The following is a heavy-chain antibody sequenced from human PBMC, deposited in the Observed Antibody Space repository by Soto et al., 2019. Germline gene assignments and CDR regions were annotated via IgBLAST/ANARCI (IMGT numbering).Heavy chain of an antibody. CDR1: GGTFSSYA. CDR2: IIPIFGTA. D-gene: IGHD2-15*01. CDR3: ARSHRPYCSGGSCYPNWFDP. J-gene: IGHJ5*02. V-gene: IGHV1-69*01. Sequence: QVQLVQSGAEVKKPGSSVKVSCKASGGTFSSYAISWVRQAPGQGLEWMGGIIPIFGTANYAQKFQGRVTIPADESTSTAYMELSSLRSEDTAVYYCARSHRPYCSGGSCYPNWFDPWGQGTLVTVSS.